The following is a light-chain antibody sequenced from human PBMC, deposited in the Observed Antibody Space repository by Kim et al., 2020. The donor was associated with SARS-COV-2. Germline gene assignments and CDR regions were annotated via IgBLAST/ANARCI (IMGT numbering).Light chain of an antibody. Sequence: PGERATPSRRASQSVRSSFLAWYQQKPGQAPRLLIYGASNRATGTPDRFSGSGSATDFTLTISRLEPEDFAVYYCQQYGTSFPWTFGQGTKVDIK. CDR3: QQYGTSFPWT. V-gene: IGKV3-20*01. J-gene: IGKJ1*01. CDR1: QSVRSSF. CDR2: GAS.